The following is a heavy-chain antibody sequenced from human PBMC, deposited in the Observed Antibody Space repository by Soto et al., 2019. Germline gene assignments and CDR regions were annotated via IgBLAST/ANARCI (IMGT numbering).Heavy chain of an antibody. D-gene: IGHD3-3*01. CDR1: GYTFTSYD. CDR2: MNPNSGNT. V-gene: IGHV1-8*01. Sequence: GASVKVSCKASGYTFTSYDINWVRQATGQGLEWMGWMNPNSGNTGYAQKFQGRVTMTRNTSISTAYMELSSLRSEDTAVYYCARGNVLRFLEWLIDTGFDYWGQGXLVTVSS. J-gene: IGHJ4*02. CDR3: ARGNVLRFLEWLIDTGFDY.